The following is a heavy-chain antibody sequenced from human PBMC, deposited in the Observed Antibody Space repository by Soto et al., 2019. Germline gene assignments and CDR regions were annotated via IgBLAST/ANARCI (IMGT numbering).Heavy chain of an antibody. J-gene: IGHJ3*02. D-gene: IGHD6-25*01. Sequence: GGSLRLSCAASGFTFSSYAMSWVRQAPGKGLEWVSAISGSGGSTYYADSVKGRFTISRDNSKNTLYLQMNSLRAEDTAVYYCAKDRKRRNQRLGAFDIWGQGTMVTVSS. CDR3: AKDRKRRNQRLGAFDI. CDR1: GFTFSSYA. CDR2: ISGSGGST. V-gene: IGHV3-23*01.